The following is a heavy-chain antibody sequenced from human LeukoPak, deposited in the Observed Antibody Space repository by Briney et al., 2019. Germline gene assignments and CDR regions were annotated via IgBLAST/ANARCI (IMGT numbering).Heavy chain of an antibody. CDR2: ISGSGGST. V-gene: IGHV3-23*01. CDR3: AKDRKQWLPANFDY. Sequence: GGSLRLSCAASGFTFSSYAMSWVGQAPGKGLEWVSAISGSGGSTYYADSVKGRFTISRDNSKNTLYPQMNSLRAEDTAVYYCAKDRKQWLPANFDYWGQGTLVTVSS. CDR1: GFTFSSYA. D-gene: IGHD6-19*01. J-gene: IGHJ4*02.